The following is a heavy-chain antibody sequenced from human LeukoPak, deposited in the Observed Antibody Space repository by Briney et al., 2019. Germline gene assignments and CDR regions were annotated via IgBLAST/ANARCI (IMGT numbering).Heavy chain of an antibody. CDR2: NSSSSSYI. CDR3: ASVIIGSSSTQSP. J-gene: IGHJ5*02. CDR1: GFTFSSYS. D-gene: IGHD2-2*01. Sequence: GGSLRLSCAASGFTFSSYSMNWVRQAPRKGLEWVSSNSSSSSYIYYADSVKGRFTISRDNAKNSLYLQMNSLRAEDTAVYYCASVIIGSSSTQSPWGQGTLVTVSS. V-gene: IGHV3-21*01.